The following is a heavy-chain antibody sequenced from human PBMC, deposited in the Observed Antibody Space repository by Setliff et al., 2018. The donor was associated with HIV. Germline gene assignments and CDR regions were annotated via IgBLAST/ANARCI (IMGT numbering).Heavy chain of an antibody. D-gene: IGHD4-17*01. Sequence: GGSLRLSCTSSGFNFDDFGMAWVRQAPGKGLQWVSGMSWNGDRILYADSVKGRFTISRDNAKNSLYLQMNSLRDEDTALYYCARDKDEDYGSTSFDYWGQGILVTVSS. J-gene: IGHJ4*02. CDR2: MSWNGDRI. CDR1: GFNFDDFG. CDR3: ARDKDEDYGSTSFDY. V-gene: IGHV3-20*04.